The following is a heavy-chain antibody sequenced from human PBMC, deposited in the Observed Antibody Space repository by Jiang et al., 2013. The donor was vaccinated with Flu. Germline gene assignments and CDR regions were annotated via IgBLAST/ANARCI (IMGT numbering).Heavy chain of an antibody. Sequence: SGGGLVQPGGSLRLSCAASEFTFGSYWMNWVRQAPGKGLEWVANIKQDGTEKYYVDSVKGRFTISRDNAKSSLYLQMNSLTAEDTAVYYCAREYGGYTNWYFDLWGRGTLVTVSS. CDR2: IKQDGTEK. J-gene: IGHJ2*01. CDR3: AREYGGYTNWYFDL. CDR1: EFTFGSYW. D-gene: IGHD5-12*01. V-gene: IGHV3-7*03.